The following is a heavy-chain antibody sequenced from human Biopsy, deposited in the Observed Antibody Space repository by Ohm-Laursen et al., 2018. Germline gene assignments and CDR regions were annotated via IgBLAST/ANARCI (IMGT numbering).Heavy chain of an antibody. D-gene: IGHD5-24*01. CDR3: ASAGYNPDWNFDL. V-gene: IGHV4-59*12. CDR2: IYFTGRT. CDR1: GGPIGSYY. J-gene: IGHJ2*01. Sequence: SETLSLTCTVSGGPIGSYYWSWIRQPPGKALEWIGYIYFTGRTNYNPSLKSRVTMSVNTSKKQFSLRRSSVTAADTAVYYCASAGYNPDWNFDLWGRGTRVTVSS.